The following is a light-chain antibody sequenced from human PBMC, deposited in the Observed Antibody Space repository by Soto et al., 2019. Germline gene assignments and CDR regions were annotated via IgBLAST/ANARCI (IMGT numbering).Light chain of an antibody. CDR1: SGHSSYA. CDR2: LNSDGSH. J-gene: IGLJ1*01. V-gene: IGLV4-69*01. CDR3: QTWGTGIHYV. Sequence: QLVLTQSPSASASLGASVKLTCTLSSGHSSYAIAWHQQQPEKGPRYLMKLNSDGSHSKGDGIPDRFSGSSSGAERYLTISGLQYEDEADYYCQTWGTGIHYVFGTGTKVTVL.